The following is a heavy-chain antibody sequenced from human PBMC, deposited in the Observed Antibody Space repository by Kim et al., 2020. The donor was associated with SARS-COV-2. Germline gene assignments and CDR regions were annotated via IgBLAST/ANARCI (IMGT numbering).Heavy chain of an antibody. Sequence: GGSLRLSCAASGFTFSNAWMSWVRQAPGKGLEWVGRIKSETDGGTTDDAAPGQGRFTISRDDSKNTLYLQMNSQKTEDTAVYYCTTGENVWGSYRLHYYYGMDVWGQGTTVTVSS. J-gene: IGHJ6*02. V-gene: IGHV3-15*01. D-gene: IGHD3-16*01. CDR3: TTGENVWGSYRLHYYYGMDV. CDR1: GFTFSNAW. CDR2: IKSETDGGTT.